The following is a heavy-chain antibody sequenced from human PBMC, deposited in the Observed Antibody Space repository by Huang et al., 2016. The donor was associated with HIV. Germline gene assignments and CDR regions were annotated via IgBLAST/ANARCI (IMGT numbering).Heavy chain of an antibody. CDR1: GGPFRSYS. CDR3: ARGSLEYSVSSSLDY. D-gene: IGHD4-4*01. CDR2: LMPVFDSP. J-gene: IGHJ4*02. Sequence: QVQLLQSGAEVKKPGSSVKVSCKASGGPFRSYSIAWVRQAPGQGLEWMASLMPVFDSPNYAQKLQGRVIVSADESTSTVYMELRDLRPDDTAVYFCARGSLEYSVSSSLDYWGQGTHVTVSS. V-gene: IGHV1-69*13.